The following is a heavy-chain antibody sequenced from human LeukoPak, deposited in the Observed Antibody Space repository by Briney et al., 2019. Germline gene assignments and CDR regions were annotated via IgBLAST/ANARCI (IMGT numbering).Heavy chain of an antibody. CDR2: INQDGSEK. V-gene: IGHV3-7*01. J-gene: IGHJ4*02. CDR1: GFTFTTYW. Sequence: GGSLRLSCAASGFTFTTYWMSWVRQAPGKGLEWVANINQDGSEKYFVDSVKGRFAISRDNAKNSLYLQMNSLRVEDTAVYYCAKVAKYYYGSETYYFFEHWGQGTPVTASS. CDR3: AKVAKYYYGSETYYFFEH. D-gene: IGHD3-10*01.